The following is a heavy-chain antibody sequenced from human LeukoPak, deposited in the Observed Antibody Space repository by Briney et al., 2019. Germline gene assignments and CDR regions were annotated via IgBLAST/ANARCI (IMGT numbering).Heavy chain of an antibody. CDR3: ARGVDYYENSGTIDY. D-gene: IGHD3-22*01. CDR1: GFTFSDYD. CDR2: IWYDGSNK. V-gene: IGHV3-33*01. J-gene: IGHJ4*02. Sequence: GNSLRLSCTESGFTFSDYDMHWVRQPPGKGLEWLAIIWYDGSNKTYEDSVKGRFTISRDNSKNTLYLQMNSLRAEDTAVYYCARGVDYYENSGTIDYWGQGTLVTVSS.